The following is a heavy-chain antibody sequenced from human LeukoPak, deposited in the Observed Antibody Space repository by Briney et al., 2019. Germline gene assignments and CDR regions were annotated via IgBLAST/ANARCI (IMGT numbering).Heavy chain of an antibody. J-gene: IGHJ3*02. CDR2: ISSSSSYI. V-gene: IGHV3-21*01. Sequence: GGSLRLSCAASGFTFSSYSMNWVRQAPGKGLEWVSSISSSSSYIYYADSVKGRFTISRDNAKNSLYLQMNSLRAEDTAVYYCARVPNRSGGSCYSLGAFDIWGQGTMVTVSS. CDR1: GFTFSSYS. CDR3: ARVPNRSGGSCYSLGAFDI. D-gene: IGHD2-15*01.